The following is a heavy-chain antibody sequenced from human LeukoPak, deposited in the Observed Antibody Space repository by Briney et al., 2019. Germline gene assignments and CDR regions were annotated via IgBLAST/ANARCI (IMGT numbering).Heavy chain of an antibody. J-gene: IGHJ4*02. CDR1: EFTFSNHA. Sequence: PGVSLRLSCAASEFTFSNHAMTWVRQAPGKGLEWISSISTSADRTSYADSVKGRFTISRDNSKNTVYLQMNSLGAEDTAIYYCANEIRPNDYWGQGTMVTVSS. CDR3: ANEIRPNDY. CDR2: ISTSADRT. D-gene: IGHD6-6*01. V-gene: IGHV3-23*01.